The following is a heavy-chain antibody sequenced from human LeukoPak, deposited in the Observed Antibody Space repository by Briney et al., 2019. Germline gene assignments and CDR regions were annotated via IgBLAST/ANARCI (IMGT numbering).Heavy chain of an antibody. CDR2: ISGSGGST. J-gene: IGHJ3*02. CDR1: GFTFSSYA. V-gene: IGHV3-23*01. D-gene: IGHD5-18*01. CDR3: ASKGQLWLAFDI. Sequence: PGGSLRLSCAASGFTFSSYAMSWVRQAPGKGLEWVSAISGSGGSTYYADSVKGRFTISRDTSKNTVYLHMNSLRAEDTAVYYCASKGQLWLAFDIWGQGTMVTVSS.